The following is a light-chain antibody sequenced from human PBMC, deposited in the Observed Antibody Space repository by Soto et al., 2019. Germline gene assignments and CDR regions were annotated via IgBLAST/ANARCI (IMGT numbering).Light chain of an antibody. J-gene: IGLJ3*02. Sequence: QPVLTQSPSASASLGASVKLTCTLSSGHSSYAIAWHQQQPEKGPRYLMKLNSYGSHSKGDGIPDRFSGSSSGAERYLTISSLQSEDEADYYCQTWGTGTWVFGGGTKLTVL. V-gene: IGLV4-69*01. CDR2: LNSYGSH. CDR1: SGHSSYA. CDR3: QTWGTGTWV.